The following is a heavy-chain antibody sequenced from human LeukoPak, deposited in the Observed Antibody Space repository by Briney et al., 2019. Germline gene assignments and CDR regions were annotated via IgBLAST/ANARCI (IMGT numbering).Heavy chain of an antibody. CDR1: GFTVSSNY. V-gene: IGHV3-53*01. CDR2: IYSGGST. Sequence: GSLRLSCAASGFTVSSNYMSWVRQAPGKGLEWVSVIYSGGSTYYADSVKGRFTISRDNSKNTLYLQMNSLRAEDTAVYYRARDKLGTYDYWGQGTLVTVSS. CDR3: ARDKLGTYDY. J-gene: IGHJ4*02. D-gene: IGHD1-14*01.